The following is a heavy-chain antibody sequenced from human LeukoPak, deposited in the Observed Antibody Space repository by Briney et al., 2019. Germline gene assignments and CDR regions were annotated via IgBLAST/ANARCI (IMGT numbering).Heavy chain of an antibody. V-gene: IGHV1-69*13. CDR2: IIPIFGTA. CDR3: ARGGMIASYWFDP. Sequence: GASVKVSCKASGGTFSSYAISWVRQAPGQGLEWMGGIIPIFGTANYAQKFQGRVTITADESTSTAYMELSSLRSEDTAVYYCARGGMIASYWFDPWGQGTLVTVSS. D-gene: IGHD3-22*01. J-gene: IGHJ5*02. CDR1: GGTFSSYA.